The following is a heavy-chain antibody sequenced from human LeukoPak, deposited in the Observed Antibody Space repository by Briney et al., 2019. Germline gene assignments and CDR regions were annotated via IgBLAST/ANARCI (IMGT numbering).Heavy chain of an antibody. V-gene: IGHV4-59*08. D-gene: IGHD3-22*01. CDR2: IYYSGST. CDR3: ARHDDTYYYDSSGQNFDY. CDR1: GGSISSYY. J-gene: IGHJ4*02. Sequence: SETLSLTCTASGGSISSYYWSWIRQPPGKGLEWIGYIYYSGSTNYNPSLKSRVTISVDTSKNQFSLKLSSVTAADTAVYYCARHDDTYYYDSSGQNFDYWGQGTLVTVSS.